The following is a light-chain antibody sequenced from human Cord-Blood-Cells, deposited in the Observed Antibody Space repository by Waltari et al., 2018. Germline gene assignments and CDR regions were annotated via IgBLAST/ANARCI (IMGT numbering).Light chain of an antibody. Sequence: DIVMTQSPDSLAVSLGERATINCKSSQSVLYSSNNKNYLAWYQQKPGQPPKLLIYWASTRESGVPDRVRVGGCGTEFTLTISSLQAEDVAVYYCQQYYSTPITFGQGTRLEIK. CDR3: QQYYSTPIT. J-gene: IGKJ5*01. V-gene: IGKV4-1*01. CDR1: QSVLYSSNNKNY. CDR2: WAS.